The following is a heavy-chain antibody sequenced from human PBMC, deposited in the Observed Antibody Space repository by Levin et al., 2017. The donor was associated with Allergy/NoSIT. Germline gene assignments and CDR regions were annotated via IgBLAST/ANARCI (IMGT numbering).Heavy chain of an antibody. J-gene: IGHJ4*02. CDR1: GYTFTDHY. CDR2: INPNSGGT. V-gene: IGHV1-2*02. Sequence: ASVKVSCKASGYTFTDHYMHWVRQAPGQGLEWMGWINPNSGGTNYAQNFQGRVTMTRATSISTAYMELSRLRSDDTAVYYCARDQPWPRQSNVDYWGQGTLVTVSS. D-gene: IGHD1-14*01. CDR3: ARDQPWPRQSNVDY.